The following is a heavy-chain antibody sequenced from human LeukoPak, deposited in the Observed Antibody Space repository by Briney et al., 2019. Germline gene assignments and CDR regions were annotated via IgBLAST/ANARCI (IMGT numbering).Heavy chain of an antibody. D-gene: IGHD3-10*01. J-gene: IGHJ4*02. CDR1: GYTFTGYY. CDR3: ARSAPRQIVRGAPDY. CDR2: INPNSGGT. V-gene: IGHV1-2*02. Sequence: ASVKVSCKASGYTFTGYYMHWVRQAPGQGLEWMGWINPNSGGTNYAQKFQGRVTMTRDTSISTAYMELSRLRSDDTAVYYCARSAPRQIVRGAPDYWGQGTLVTVSS.